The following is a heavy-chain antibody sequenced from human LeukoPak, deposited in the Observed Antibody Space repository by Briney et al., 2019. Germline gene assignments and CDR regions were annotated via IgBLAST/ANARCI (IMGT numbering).Heavy chain of an antibody. CDR1: GGSFSDYF. V-gene: IGHV4-34*01. J-gene: IGHJ3*01. CDR3: ARGMWFDTLFSAFDV. D-gene: IGHD3-10*01. Sequence: PSETLSLTCAVYGGSFSDYFWSWICQPPGKGLEWIGEINHSGSTNYNPSLKSRVTISVDTSKNQFSLMLNSVTAADTALYYCARGMWFDTLFSAFDVWGQGTMVSVSS. CDR2: INHSGST.